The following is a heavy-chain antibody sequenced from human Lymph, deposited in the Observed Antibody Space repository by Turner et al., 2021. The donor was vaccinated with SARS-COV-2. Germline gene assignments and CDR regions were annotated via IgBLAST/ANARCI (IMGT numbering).Heavy chain of an antibody. J-gene: IGHJ4*02. CDR1: GFTFSTYS. D-gene: IGHD4-17*01. CDR2: ISSSSSNI. V-gene: IGHV3-21*05. Sequence: EVQLVESGGGLVKPGGSMRRSCAAPGFTFSTYSMNWVRQAPVKGPEWISYISSSSSNIYYADSVKGRFTISRDDAKNSLYLQMNSLRAEDTAVYYCARDIPTTADYFDYWGQGTLVTVSS. CDR3: ARDIPTTADYFDY.